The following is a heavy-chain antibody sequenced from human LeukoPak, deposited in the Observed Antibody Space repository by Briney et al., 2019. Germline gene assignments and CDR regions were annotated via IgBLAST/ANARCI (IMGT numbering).Heavy chain of an antibody. CDR2: IYTAGST. J-gene: IGHJ5*02. D-gene: IGHD6-13*01. CDR3: ARGIAAAGTNWFDP. Sequence: PGGSLRLSCAASGFTVSGNYMSWVRQAPGKGLEWVSVIYTAGSTYNADSVKGRFTISRDKSKNTLYLQMNSLRAEDTAVYYCARGIAAAGTNWFDPWGQGTLVTVSS. CDR1: GFTVSGNY. V-gene: IGHV3-53*01.